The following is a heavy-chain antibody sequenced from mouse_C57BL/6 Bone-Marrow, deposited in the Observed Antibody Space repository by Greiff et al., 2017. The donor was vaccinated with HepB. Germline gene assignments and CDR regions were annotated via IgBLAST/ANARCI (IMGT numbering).Heavy chain of an antibody. CDR3: ARPYYGSSLYYAMDY. CDR2: ISNGGGST. D-gene: IGHD1-1*01. Sequence: DVMLVESGGGLVQPGGSLKLSCAASGFTFSDYYMYWVRQTPEKRLEWVAYISNGGGSTYYPDTVKGRFTISRDNAKNTLYLQMSRLKSEDTAMYYCARPYYGSSLYYAMDYWGQGTSVTVSS. CDR1: GFTFSDYY. V-gene: IGHV5-12*01. J-gene: IGHJ4*01.